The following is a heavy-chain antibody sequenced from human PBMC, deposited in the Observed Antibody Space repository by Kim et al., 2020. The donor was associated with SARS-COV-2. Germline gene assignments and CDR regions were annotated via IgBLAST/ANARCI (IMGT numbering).Heavy chain of an antibody. V-gene: IGHV3-30*18. D-gene: IGHD3-9*01. CDR2: ISYDGSNK. J-gene: IGHJ6*02. CDR3: AKEKLAEYYDILTGYYRPSGYYYGMDV. CDR1: GFTFSSYG. Sequence: GGSLRLSCAASGFTFSSYGMHWVRQAPGKGLEWVAVISYDGSNKYYADSVKGRFTISRDNSKNTLYLQMNSLRAEDTAVYYCAKEKLAEYYDILTGYYRPSGYYYGMDVWGQGTTVTVSS.